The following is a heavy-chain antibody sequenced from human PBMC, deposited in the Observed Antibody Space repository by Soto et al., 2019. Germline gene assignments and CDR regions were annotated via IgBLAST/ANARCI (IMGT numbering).Heavy chain of an antibody. V-gene: IGHV3-30*18. CDR3: AKDRAVAGTWFDP. D-gene: IGHD6-19*01. CDR1: GFTFSSYG. CDR2: ISYDGSNK. J-gene: IGHJ5*02. Sequence: QVQLVESGGGVVQPGRSLRLSCAASGFTFSSYGMHWVRQAPGKGLEWVAVISYDGSNKYYADSVKGRFTISRDNSKNTLYLQMNSLRAEDTAVYYCAKDRAVAGTWFDPWGQGTLVIVSS.